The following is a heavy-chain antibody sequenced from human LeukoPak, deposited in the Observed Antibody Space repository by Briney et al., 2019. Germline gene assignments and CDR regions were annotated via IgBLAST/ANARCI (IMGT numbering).Heavy chain of an antibody. Sequence: GASVKVSCKASGYTFTSYGISWVRQAPGQGLEWMGWISAYNGNTNYAQKLQGRVTMTTDTSTSTAYMELRSLRSDDTAVHYCARDRGSGLRYFDWLPCYWGQGTLVTVSS. CDR3: ARDRGSGLRYFDWLPCY. CDR1: GYTFTSYG. V-gene: IGHV1-18*04. CDR2: ISAYNGNT. J-gene: IGHJ4*02. D-gene: IGHD3-9*01.